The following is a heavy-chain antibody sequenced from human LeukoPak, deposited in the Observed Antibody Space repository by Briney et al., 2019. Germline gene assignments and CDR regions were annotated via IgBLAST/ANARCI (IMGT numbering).Heavy chain of an antibody. CDR1: GFTFTNYW. CDR3: ARAGASGTYGRFDA. J-gene: IGHJ5*02. CDR2: IKTDGTTT. V-gene: IGHV3-74*01. D-gene: IGHD3-10*01. Sequence: GGSLRLSCAASGFTFTNYWMHWVRQAPGKGLVWVSRIKTDGTTTTYADSVKGRFTVSRDNAKNTVFLEMNSLRAEDTAVYHCARAGASGTYGRFDAWGQGALVTVSS.